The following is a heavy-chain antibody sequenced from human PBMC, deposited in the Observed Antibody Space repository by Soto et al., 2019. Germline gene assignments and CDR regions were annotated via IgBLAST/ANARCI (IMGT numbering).Heavy chain of an antibody. CDR3: ARDGNIAAAGMGFDY. J-gene: IGHJ4*02. D-gene: IGHD6-13*01. CDR1: GGSISSYY. CDR2: IYYSGST. V-gene: IGHV4-59*01. Sequence: SETLSLTCTVSGGSISSYYWSWIRQPPGKGLEWIGYIYYSGSTNYNPSLKSRVIISVDTSKNQVSLKLSSVTAADTAVYWCARDGNIAAAGMGFDYWGQGTLVTVSS.